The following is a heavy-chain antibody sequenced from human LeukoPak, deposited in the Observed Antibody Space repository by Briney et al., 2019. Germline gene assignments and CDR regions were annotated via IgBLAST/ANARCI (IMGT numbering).Heavy chain of an antibody. V-gene: IGHV3-33*06. CDR3: AKDRVTLPLYYFDY. J-gene: IGHJ4*02. CDR2: IWYDGSNK. CDR1: GFTVSSSY. Sequence: GGSLRLSCAASGFTVSSSYMNWVRQAPGKGLEWVAVIWYDGSNKYYADSVKGRFTISRDNSKNTLYLQMNSLRAEDTAVYYCAKDRVTLPLYYFDYWGQGTLVTVSS. D-gene: IGHD2-21*02.